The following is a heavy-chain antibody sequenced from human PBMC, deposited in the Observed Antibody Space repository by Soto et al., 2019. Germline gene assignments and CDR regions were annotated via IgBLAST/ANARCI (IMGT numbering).Heavy chain of an antibody. CDR1: GFTFSGSA. J-gene: IGHJ4*02. CDR2: IRSKANSYAT. CDR3: SSAPWELTAPDS. V-gene: IGHV3-73*01. D-gene: IGHD1-26*01. Sequence: EVQLVESGGGLVQPGGSLKLSCAASGFTFSGSAMHWVRQASGKGLEWVGRIRSKANSYATAYAASVKGRFTISRDDSKNTAYLQMNSLKTEDTAVYYCSSAPWELTAPDSWGQGTLVTVSS.